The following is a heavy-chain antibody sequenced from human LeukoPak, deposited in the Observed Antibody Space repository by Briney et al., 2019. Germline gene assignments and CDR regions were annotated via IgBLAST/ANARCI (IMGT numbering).Heavy chain of an antibody. CDR2: ISSSSSYI. J-gene: IGHJ5*02. D-gene: IGHD3-10*01. Sequence: GGSLRLSCAASGFTFSSYSMNWVRQAPGKGLEWVSSISSSSSYIYYADSVKGRFTISRDNAKNSLYLQMNSLGAEDTAVYYCARDVHRGVINWFDPWGQGTLVTVSS. V-gene: IGHV3-21*01. CDR1: GFTFSSYS. CDR3: ARDVHRGVINWFDP.